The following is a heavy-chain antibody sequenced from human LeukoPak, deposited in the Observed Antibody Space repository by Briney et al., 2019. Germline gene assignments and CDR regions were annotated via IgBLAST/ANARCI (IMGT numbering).Heavy chain of an antibody. V-gene: IGHV4-34*01. CDR2: INHSGST. CDR1: GGSLSDYY. Sequence: PSETLSLTCAVYGGSLSDYYWSWIRQPPGKGQERIGEINHSGSTNYNPSLKSRVTISVDTSKNQFSLTLTAVTAADTAAYSCARWSSNYYVTGGRRCDLWGQGTLVTVSS. D-gene: IGHD3-10*02. J-gene: IGHJ5*02. CDR3: ARWSSNYYVTGGRRCDL.